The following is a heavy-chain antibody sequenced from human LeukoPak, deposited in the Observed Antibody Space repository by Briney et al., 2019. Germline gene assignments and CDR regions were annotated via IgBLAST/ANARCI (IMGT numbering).Heavy chain of an antibody. J-gene: IGHJ4*02. D-gene: IGHD1-26*01. CDR3: ARVQGGSYLLDY. CDR1: GFTFRSYW. Sequence: GGSLRLSCAASGFTFRSYWMHWVRQAPGKGLVWVSRINSDGSSTNYADSVKGRFTISRDNARNTLYLQMNSLRAEDTAVYYCARVQGGSYLLDYWGQGTLVTVSS. V-gene: IGHV3-74*01. CDR2: INSDGSST.